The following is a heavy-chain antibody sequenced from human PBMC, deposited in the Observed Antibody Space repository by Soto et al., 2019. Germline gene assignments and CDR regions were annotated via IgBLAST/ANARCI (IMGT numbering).Heavy chain of an antibody. Sequence: LVESGGGLVQPGGSLRLSCAASGFMFSSYEFNWVRLALWKGLEWVSYINVGGDTRHYADSVRGRFTISRDDAKGSLYLQMDSLRVEDTAVYFCARKSRWLSGYIYHGMDVWSQGTSVTVSS. CDR1: GFMFSSYE. D-gene: IGHD6-19*01. CDR3: ARKSRWLSGYIYHGMDV. V-gene: IGHV3-48*03. CDR2: INVGGDTR. J-gene: IGHJ6*02.